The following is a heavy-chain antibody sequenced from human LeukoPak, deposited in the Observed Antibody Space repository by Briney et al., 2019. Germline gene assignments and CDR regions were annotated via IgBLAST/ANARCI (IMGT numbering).Heavy chain of an antibody. CDR2: IRYDGTNK. CDR3: AKVPAAIYYYYMDV. V-gene: IGHV3-30*02. Sequence: GGSLRLSCAASGFTVSNNYMSWVRQTPGKGLEWVAFIRYDGTNKIYADSVKGRFTISRDNSKNTLYLQMNSLRAEDTAVYYCAKVPAAIYYYYMDVWGKGTTVTVSS. D-gene: IGHD2-2*01. CDR1: GFTVSNNY. J-gene: IGHJ6*03.